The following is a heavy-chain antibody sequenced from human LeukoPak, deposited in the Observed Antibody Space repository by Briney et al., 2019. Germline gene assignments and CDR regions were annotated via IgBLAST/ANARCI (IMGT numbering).Heavy chain of an antibody. V-gene: IGHV3-23*01. CDR1: GFTFSSYS. CDR2: ISGSSGAT. D-gene: IGHD4/OR15-4a*01. CDR3: AKGGPGAFV. J-gene: IGHJ3*01. Sequence: GGSLRLSCAASGFTFSSYSMNWVRQAPGKGLEWVSSISGSSGATYYADSVRGRFTISRDNSKNTVFLQMNSLRAEDTAIYYCAKGGPGAFVWGQGTMVTVSS.